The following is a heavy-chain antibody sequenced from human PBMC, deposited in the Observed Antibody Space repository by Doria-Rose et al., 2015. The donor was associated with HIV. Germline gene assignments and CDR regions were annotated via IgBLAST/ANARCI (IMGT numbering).Heavy chain of an antibody. CDR1: GFSLLSSGMC. J-gene: IGHJ4*02. V-gene: IGHV2-70*15. CDR3: ARIKSSRWYHKYYFDF. Sequence: QVTLKESGPALVKPTQTLTLTCTFSGFSLLSSGMCVSWIRQPPGKALEWLARIDWDEKKYYSPSLKTRLTISKDTSKDQVVLTMTDMDPVDTATYYCARIKSSRWYHKYYFDFWGQGTLVIVSA. D-gene: IGHD6-13*01. CDR2: IDWDEKK.